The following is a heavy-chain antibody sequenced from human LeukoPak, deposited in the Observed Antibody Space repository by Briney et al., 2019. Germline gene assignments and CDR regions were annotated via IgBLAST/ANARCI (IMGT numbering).Heavy chain of an antibody. Sequence: ASVKVSCKASGYTFTSYDINWVRQAPGQGLEWMGWINPNSGGTNYAQKFQGRVTMTRDTSISTAYMELSRLRSDDTAVYYCARVREGYCTNGVCYAGPPDPWGQGTLVTVSS. V-gene: IGHV1-2*02. CDR2: INPNSGGT. D-gene: IGHD2-8*01. CDR1: GYTFTSYD. CDR3: ARVREGYCTNGVCYAGPPDP. J-gene: IGHJ5*02.